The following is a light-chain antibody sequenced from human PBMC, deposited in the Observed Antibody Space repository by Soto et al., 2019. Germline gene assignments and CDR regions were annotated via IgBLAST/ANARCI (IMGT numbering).Light chain of an antibody. J-gene: IGLJ3*02. CDR1: SSNIGAGYD. Sequence: QSVLTQPPSVSGAPGQRVTISCTGSSSNIGAGYDVHWYQQLPGTAPKLLIYGNSNRPARVPDRFSGSKSGTSASLAITGLRAEDEADYYCQSYDSSLSCWVFGGGTKLTVL. V-gene: IGLV1-40*01. CDR2: GNS. CDR3: QSYDSSLSCWV.